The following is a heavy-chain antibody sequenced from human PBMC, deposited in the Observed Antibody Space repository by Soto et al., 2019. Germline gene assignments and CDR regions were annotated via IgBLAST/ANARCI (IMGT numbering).Heavy chain of an antibody. J-gene: IGHJ3*02. Sequence: SETLSLTCTVSGGSISSGGYYWSWIRQHPRKGLEWIGYIYYSGSTYYNPSLKSRVTISVDTSKNQLSLKLSSVTAADTAVYYCARGIVVVTLGFDIWGQGTMVTVSS. CDR3: ARGIVVVTLGFDI. V-gene: IGHV4-31*03. D-gene: IGHD2-21*02. CDR2: IYYSGST. CDR1: GGSISSGGYY.